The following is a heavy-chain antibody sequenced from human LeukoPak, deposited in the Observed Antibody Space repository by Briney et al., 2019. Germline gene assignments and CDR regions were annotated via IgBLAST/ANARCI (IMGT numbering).Heavy chain of an antibody. CDR1: GTTFDSHY. Sequence: GGSLRLSCAASGTTFDSHYMTWVRQTPEKGLEWVANINQGGSEKNYVDSVKGRFTISRDNAKKSLYLQMNSLRAEDTAVYYCASAAGWESAYWGQGTLVTVSS. J-gene: IGHJ4*02. CDR3: ASAAGWESAY. V-gene: IGHV3-7*01. CDR2: INQGGSEK. D-gene: IGHD1-26*01.